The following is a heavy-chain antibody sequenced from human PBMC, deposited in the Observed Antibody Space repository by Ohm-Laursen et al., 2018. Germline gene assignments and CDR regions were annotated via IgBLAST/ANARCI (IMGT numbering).Heavy chain of an antibody. CDR1: GFTFSDHG. D-gene: IGHD5-18*01. CDR2: INAYKNDL. CDR3: ARDLEEDALDTAMGGFDY. J-gene: IGHJ4*02. V-gene: IGHV3-21*05. Sequence: SLRLSCAASGFTFSDHGMNWVRQAPGKGLEWLSYINAYKNDLFYADSVKGRFTISRDNAKNSLYLQMNSLRAEDTAVYYCARDLEEDALDTAMGGFDYWGQGTLVTVSS.